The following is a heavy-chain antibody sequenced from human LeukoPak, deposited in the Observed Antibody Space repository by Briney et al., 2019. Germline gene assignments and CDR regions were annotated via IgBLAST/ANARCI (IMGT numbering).Heavy chain of an antibody. Sequence: ASVKVSCKASGYTFTSYDINWVRQATGQGLEWMGWMNPNSGNTGYAQKFQGRVTITRNTSISTAYMELSSLGSEDTAVYYCASAGVATDPQFDYWGQGTLVTVSS. J-gene: IGHJ4*02. CDR1: GYTFTSYD. D-gene: IGHD1-26*01. CDR3: ASAGVATDPQFDY. CDR2: MNPNSGNT. V-gene: IGHV1-8*03.